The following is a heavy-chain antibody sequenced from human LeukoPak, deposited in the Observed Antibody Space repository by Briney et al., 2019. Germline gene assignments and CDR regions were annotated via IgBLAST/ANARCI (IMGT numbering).Heavy chain of an antibody. CDR1: GGPISSYY. CDR3: ARHGYCSGGTCWVN. CDR2: IYYSGTT. Sequence: PSETLSLTCTVSGGPISSYYWSWIRQPPGKGLEWLGYIYYSGTTKYNPSLNSRVTILVDTSKNQFSLKLSSVTAADTAVYYCARHGYCSGGTCWVNRGQGTLVTVSS. J-gene: IGHJ4*02. D-gene: IGHD2-15*01. V-gene: IGHV4-59*08.